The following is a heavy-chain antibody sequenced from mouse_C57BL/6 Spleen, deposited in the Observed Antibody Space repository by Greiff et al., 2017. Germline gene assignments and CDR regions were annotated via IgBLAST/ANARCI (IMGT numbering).Heavy chain of an antibody. CDR3: AREGPNYGSSLYWYFDV. CDR2: ISSGSSTI. V-gene: IGHV5-17*01. CDR1: GFTFSDYG. D-gene: IGHD1-1*01. J-gene: IGHJ1*03. Sequence: EVKLVESGGGLVKPGGSLKLSCAASGFTFSDYGMHWVRQAPEKGLEWVAYISSGSSTIYYADTVKGRFTISRDNAKNTLFLQMTSLRSEDTAMYYCAREGPNYGSSLYWYFDVWGTGTTVTVSS.